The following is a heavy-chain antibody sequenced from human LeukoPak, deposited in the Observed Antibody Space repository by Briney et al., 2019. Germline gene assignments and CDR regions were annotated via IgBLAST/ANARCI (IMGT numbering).Heavy chain of an antibody. D-gene: IGHD4-23*01. CDR1: GFTFSSYG. CDR2: ISYDGSNK. CDR3: AKPTVVTSFDY. J-gene: IGHJ4*02. Sequence: PGRSLRLSCAASGFTFSSYGMHWVRQAPGKGLEWVAVISYDGSNKYYADSVKGRFTISRDNSKNTLYLQMNSLRVEDTAVYYCAKPTVVTSFDYWGQGTLVTVSS. V-gene: IGHV3-30*18.